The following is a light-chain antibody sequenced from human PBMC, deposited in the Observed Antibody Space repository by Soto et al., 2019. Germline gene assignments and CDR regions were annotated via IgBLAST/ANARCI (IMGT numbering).Light chain of an antibody. J-gene: IGKJ4*01. CDR2: GAS. CDR1: QGISNY. CDR3: QKYNSVPLT. Sequence: DIQTTQSPSSLSASVGDRVTITCRASQGISNYLAWYQQKPGKVPKLLIYGASTLQSGVPYRFRGSGSGTDFTLTISGLQPEDVATYYCQKYNSVPLTFGGGTKVDIK. V-gene: IGKV1-27*01.